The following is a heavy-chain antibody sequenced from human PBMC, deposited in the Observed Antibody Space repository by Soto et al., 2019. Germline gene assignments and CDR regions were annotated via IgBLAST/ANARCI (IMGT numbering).Heavy chain of an antibody. CDR2: ISDGGDRT. V-gene: IGHV3-23*01. CDR3: ARRV. J-gene: IGHJ4*02. Sequence: EVQVSESGGGLVQPVGSLRLSCATSGFTFSNYPMNWVRQAPGKGLEWVSGISDGGDRTYYADSVKGRFTIFRDNSKNSVSLRMNSLRVEDTAVYYCARRVWGQGTLVTVSS. CDR1: GFTFSNYP.